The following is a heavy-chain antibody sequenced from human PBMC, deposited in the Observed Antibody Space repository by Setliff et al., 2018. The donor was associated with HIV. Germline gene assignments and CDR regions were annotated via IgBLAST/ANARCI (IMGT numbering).Heavy chain of an antibody. CDR1: GGTFSSYT. CDR3: ARSPGDYLFDY. D-gene: IGHD4-17*01. CDR2: INAGYGNT. V-gene: IGHV1-3*01. Sequence: ASVKVSCKASGGTFSSYTINWVRQAPGQGLEWMGWINAGYGNTKYSQKFQGRVTITRDASASTAYMELSSLRSEDTAVYCCARSPGDYLFDYWGQGTLVTVSS. J-gene: IGHJ4*02.